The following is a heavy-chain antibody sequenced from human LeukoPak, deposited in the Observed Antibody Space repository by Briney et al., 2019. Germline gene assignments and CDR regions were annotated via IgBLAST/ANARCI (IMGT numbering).Heavy chain of an antibody. J-gene: IGHJ6*03. Sequence: ASETLSLTCTVSGGSISTYYWSWIRQPPGKGLEWIGYIYYTGSTSYNPSLKSRVTISVDTSKNQFSLKLSSVTAADTAVYYCARVVRRYCSGGSCYSGPPYYYYMDVWGKGTTVTVSS. CDR1: GGSISTYY. V-gene: IGHV4-59*01. CDR3: ARVVRRYCSGGSCYSGPPYYYYMDV. CDR2: IYYTGST. D-gene: IGHD2-15*01.